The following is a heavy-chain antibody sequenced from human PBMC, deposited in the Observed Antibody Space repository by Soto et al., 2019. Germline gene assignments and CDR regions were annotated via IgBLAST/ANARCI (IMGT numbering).Heavy chain of an antibody. J-gene: IGHJ6*02. D-gene: IGHD3-3*01. CDR3: ARCITIFGVVKYYYYGMDV. CDR1: GGTFSSYA. CDR2: IIPIFGTA. Sequence: QVQLVQSGAEVKKPGSSVKVSCKASGGTFSSYAISWVRQAPGQGLEWMGGIIPIFGTANYAQKFQGRVMITADESTSTAYMELSSLRSEDTAVYYCARCITIFGVVKYYYYGMDVWVQGITVTVSS. V-gene: IGHV1-69*01.